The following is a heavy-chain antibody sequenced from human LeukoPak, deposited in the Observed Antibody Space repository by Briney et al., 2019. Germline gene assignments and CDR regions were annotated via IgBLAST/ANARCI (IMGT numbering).Heavy chain of an antibody. CDR3: ARLLECTNGVCYEGWFDP. J-gene: IGHJ5*02. D-gene: IGHD2-8*01. CDR1: GGSISSYY. Sequence: SETLSLTCTVSGGSISSYYWSWIRQPAGKGLEWIGRIYTSGSTNYNPSLKSRVTMSVDTSKNQYSLKLSSVTAADTAVYYCARLLECTNGVCYEGWFDPWGQGTLVTVSS. V-gene: IGHV4-4*07. CDR2: IYTSGST.